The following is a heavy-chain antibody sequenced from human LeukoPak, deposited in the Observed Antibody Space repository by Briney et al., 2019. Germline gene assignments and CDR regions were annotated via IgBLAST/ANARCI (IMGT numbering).Heavy chain of an antibody. J-gene: IGHJ4*02. CDR3: ARDDSSGYYHFDY. Sequence: SVKVSCKASGYTLTSYGISWVRQAPGQGLEWMGGIIPIFGTANYAQKFQGRVTITTDESTSTAYMELSSLRSEDTAVYYCARDDSSGYYHFDYWGQGTLVTVSS. D-gene: IGHD3-22*01. CDR1: GYTLTSYG. CDR2: IIPIFGTA. V-gene: IGHV1-69*05.